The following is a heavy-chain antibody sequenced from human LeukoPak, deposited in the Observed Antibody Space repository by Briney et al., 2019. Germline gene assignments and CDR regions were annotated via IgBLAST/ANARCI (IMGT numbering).Heavy chain of an antibody. CDR1: GGSFSGYY. J-gene: IGHJ4*02. V-gene: IGHV4-34*01. CDR3: ARRRGATVDY. CDR2: INHSGST. D-gene: IGHD1-26*01. Sequence: SETLSLTCAVYGGSFSGYYWNWIRQPPGKGLEWIGEINHSGSTYYNPSLKSRVTISVDTSKNQFSLKLSSVTAADTAVYYCARRRGATVDYWGQGTLVTVSS.